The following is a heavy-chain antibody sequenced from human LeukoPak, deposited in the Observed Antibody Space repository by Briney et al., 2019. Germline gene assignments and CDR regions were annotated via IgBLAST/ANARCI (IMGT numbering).Heavy chain of an antibody. CDR2: IRYDGSNK. J-gene: IGHJ4*02. CDR1: GFTFSSYG. D-gene: IGHD6-19*01. V-gene: IGHV3-30*02. CDR3: AREQWLVSYFDC. Sequence: GGSLRLSCAASGFTFSSYGMHWVRQAPGKGLEWVAFIRYDGSNKYYADPVKGRFTISRDNSKNTLYLQMNSLRAENTAVYYCAREQWLVSYFDCWGQGTLVTVSS.